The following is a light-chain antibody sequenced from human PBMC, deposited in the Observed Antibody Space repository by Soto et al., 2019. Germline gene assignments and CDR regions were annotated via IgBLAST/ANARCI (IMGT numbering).Light chain of an antibody. J-gene: IGLJ2*01. Sequence: QAVVTQPASVSGSPGQSITISCTGTGSDVGGYNYVSWYQQHPGKAPKVMIYDVSNRPSGVSNRFSGSKSGNTASLTISGLQAEDEADYYCSSYTCASTPLVFGGGTKLTVL. CDR2: DVS. CDR3: SSYTCASTPLV. V-gene: IGLV2-14*01. CDR1: GSDVGGYNY.